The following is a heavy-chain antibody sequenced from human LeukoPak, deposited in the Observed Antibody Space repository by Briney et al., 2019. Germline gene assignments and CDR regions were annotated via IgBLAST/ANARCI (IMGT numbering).Heavy chain of an antibody. J-gene: IGHJ3*02. D-gene: IGHD4-17*01. Sequence: PETLSLTCSVFGGSIGSTTYYWVWIRQPPGKGLECIASIHYTGRAYYNPSLKSRATISADTSKNHFSLHLRTVTAADTAVYYCARHFDNGDYKKTFDIWGQGTMVTVSS. CDR1: GGSIGSTTYY. CDR2: IHYTGRA. V-gene: IGHV4-39*02. CDR3: ARHFDNGDYKKTFDI.